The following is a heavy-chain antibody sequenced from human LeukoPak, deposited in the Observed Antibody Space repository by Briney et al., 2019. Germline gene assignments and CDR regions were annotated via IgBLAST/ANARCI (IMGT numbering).Heavy chain of an antibody. J-gene: IGHJ4*02. CDR2: ISSSGSTI. Sequence: GGSLRLSCAASGFTFSDYYMSWIRQAPGKGLEWVSYISSSGSTIYYADSVKGRFTIPRDNAKNSLYLQMNSLRAEETAVYYCARSASYRNYAHFDYWGQGTLVTVSS. CDR3: ARSASYRNYAHFDY. D-gene: IGHD4-11*01. V-gene: IGHV3-11*04. CDR1: GFTFSDYY.